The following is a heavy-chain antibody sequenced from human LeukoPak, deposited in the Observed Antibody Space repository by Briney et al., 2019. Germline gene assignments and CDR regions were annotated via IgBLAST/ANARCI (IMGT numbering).Heavy chain of an antibody. J-gene: IGHJ4*02. CDR2: ISSSSSTI. CDR1: GFTFSSYG. V-gene: IGHV3-48*01. CDR3: AIPFKAAAGTRDDY. D-gene: IGHD6-13*01. Sequence: GGSLRLSCAASGFTFSSYGMTWVRQAPGKGLEWVSYISSSSSTIYYADSVKGRFTISRDNAKNSLYLQMNSLRAEDTAVYYCAIPFKAAAGTRDDYWGQGTLVTVSS.